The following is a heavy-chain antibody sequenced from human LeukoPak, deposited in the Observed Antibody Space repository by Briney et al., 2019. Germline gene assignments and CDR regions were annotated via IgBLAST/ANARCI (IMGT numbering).Heavy chain of an antibody. V-gene: IGHV1-69*06. CDR1: GGTFSSYA. CDR2: IIPIFGTA. J-gene: IGHJ3*02. CDR3: ATCTTVTTLWERYAFDI. Sequence: SLNVSCKASGGTFSSYAISWVRQAPGQGLEWMGGIIPIFGTANYAQTFQGRVTITADKSTSTAYMELSSLRSEDTAVYYCATCTTVTTLWERYAFDIWGQGTMVTVSS. D-gene: IGHD4-17*01.